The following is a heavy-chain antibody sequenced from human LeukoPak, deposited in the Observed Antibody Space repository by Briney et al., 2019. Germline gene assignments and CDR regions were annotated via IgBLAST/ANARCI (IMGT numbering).Heavy chain of an antibody. Sequence: GGSLRLSCAASGFTFSNAWMSWVRQAPGKGREWVGRIRGKTDRGTGDYAAPVKGRFTISRDDSTNTVHLQMNSLKPEDTAVYYCTTEVGGEGYWGQGTLVTVSS. CDR1: GFTFSNAW. D-gene: IGHD7-27*01. V-gene: IGHV3-15*01. CDR2: IRGKTDRGTG. CDR3: TTEVGGEGY. J-gene: IGHJ4*02.